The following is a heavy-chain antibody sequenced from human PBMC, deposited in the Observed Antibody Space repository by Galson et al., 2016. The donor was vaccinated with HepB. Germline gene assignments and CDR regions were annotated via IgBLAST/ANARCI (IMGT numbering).Heavy chain of an antibody. V-gene: IGHV4-39*01. CDR3: ARQDRAGLVNF. CDR2: IYYSGTT. CDR1: GGSISSSSYF. Sequence: EPLSLTCTVSGGSISSSSYFWAWIRQHPGKGLDWIGSIYYSGTTHYNPSLQSRVSISVDTSKNQFSLRLTSVSAADTAMYSCARQDRAGLVNFWGQGTMVTVSS. J-gene: IGHJ3*01. D-gene: IGHD6-19*01.